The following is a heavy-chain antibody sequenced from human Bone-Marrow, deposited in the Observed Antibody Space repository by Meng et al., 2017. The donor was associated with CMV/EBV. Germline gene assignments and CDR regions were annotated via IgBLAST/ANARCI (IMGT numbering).Heavy chain of an antibody. Sequence: SETLSLTCTVSGGSISGYYWSWIRQPPGRGLEWIGHMYSSGSINYNPSLKSRVTISLDTSQNRVSLQLTSVTAEDTAFYYCARPQDTVGYDSPFAAWGQGPLVTVSS. D-gene: IGHD5-12*01. V-gene: IGHV4-59*01. CDR1: GGSISGYY. CDR2: MYSSGSI. J-gene: IGHJ4*02. CDR3: ARPQDTVGYDSPFAA.